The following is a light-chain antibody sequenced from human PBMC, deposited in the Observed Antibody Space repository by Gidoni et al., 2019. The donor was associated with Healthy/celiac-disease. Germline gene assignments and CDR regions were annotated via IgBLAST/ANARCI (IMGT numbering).Light chain of an antibody. CDR1: QSISSY. Sequence: DIQMTQSPSSLSASVGDRVTITCRASQSISSYLNWYQQKPGKAPKLLIYAASSLQSGVPSWFSGSGSGTDFTLTISSLQPEDFATYYCQQSYSTPVTFXCXTKVEIK. CDR2: AAS. V-gene: IGKV1-39*01. J-gene: IGKJ4*01. CDR3: QQSYSTPVT.